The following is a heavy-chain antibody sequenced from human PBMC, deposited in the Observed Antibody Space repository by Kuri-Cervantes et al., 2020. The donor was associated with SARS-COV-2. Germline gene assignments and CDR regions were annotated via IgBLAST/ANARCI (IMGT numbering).Heavy chain of an antibody. J-gene: IGHJ6*02. CDR1: GFTVSSNY. CDR2: IYSGGGT. V-gene: IGHV3-53*01. CDR3: AREGLRGSMDV. Sequence: GGSLRLSCAASGFTVSSNYMSWVRQAPGKGLVWVSVIYSGGGTYYADSVKGRFTISRDNYKNTLYLQMNSLRPEDTAVYYCAREGLRGSMDVWGQGSTVTVSS.